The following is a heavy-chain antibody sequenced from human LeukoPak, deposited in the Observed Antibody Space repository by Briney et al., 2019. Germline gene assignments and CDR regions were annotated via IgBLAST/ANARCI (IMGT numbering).Heavy chain of an antibody. J-gene: IGHJ4*02. CDR2: ITASGGST. CDR1: GFTFNNYA. CDR3: AKYKDTSTWFNSDY. Sequence: GGSLRLSCAASGFTFNNYAMGWVRQAPGKGLEWVSAITASGGSTYYPDSVKGRFTISRDNSKNTLYLQMNSLRPDDTAVYYCAKYKDTSTWFNSDYWGQGTLVTVSS. V-gene: IGHV3-23*01. D-gene: IGHD6-13*01.